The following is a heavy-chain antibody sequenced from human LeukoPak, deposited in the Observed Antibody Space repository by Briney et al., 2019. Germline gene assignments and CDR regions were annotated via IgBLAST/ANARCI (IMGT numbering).Heavy chain of an antibody. J-gene: IGHJ4*02. CDR2: INPNSGGT. D-gene: IGHD4-23*01. V-gene: IGHV1-2*02. CDR3: ARVARRDYGGNCFGY. Sequence: GASVKVSCKASGYTFTGYYMHWVRQAPGQGLEWMGWINPNSGGTNYAQKFQGRVTMTRDTSISTAYMELSRLRSDDTAVYYCARVARRDYGGNCFGYWGQGTLVTVSS. CDR1: GYTFTGYY.